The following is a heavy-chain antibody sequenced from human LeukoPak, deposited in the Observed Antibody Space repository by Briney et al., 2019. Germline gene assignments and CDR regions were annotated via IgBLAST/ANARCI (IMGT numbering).Heavy chain of an antibody. CDR1: VGTFSSYA. D-gene: IGHD3-3*01. J-gene: IGHJ4*02. Sequence: ASVKVSCMASVGTFSSYAISWVRQAPGHGREWMGVIFPIFGTANYAQKSQGRVTITADESTSTAYMEQSSLRSEDTAVYYCARGRGFLTIFGVVRTYFDYWGQGTLVTVSS. V-gene: IGHV1-69*13. CDR3: ARGRGFLTIFGVVRTYFDY. CDR2: IFPIFGTA.